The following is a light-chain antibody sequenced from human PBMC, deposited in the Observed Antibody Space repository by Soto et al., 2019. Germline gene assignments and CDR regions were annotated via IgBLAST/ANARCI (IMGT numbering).Light chain of an antibody. V-gene: IGKV3-20*01. CDR1: QSVSTNY. J-gene: IGKJ3*01. CDR2: GAS. CDR3: HQYGSTPFT. Sequence: EIVLTQSPGTLSLSPGDRATLSCRASQSVSTNYLAWYQQKLGQAPRLLIYGASSRATGIPDRFSGNGSGTDFTLTISRLEPEDFAVYYCHQYGSTPFTFGPGTKVEIK.